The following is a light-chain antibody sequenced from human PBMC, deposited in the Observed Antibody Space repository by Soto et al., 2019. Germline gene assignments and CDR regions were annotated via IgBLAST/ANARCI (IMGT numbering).Light chain of an antibody. CDR2: EVN. CDR1: SSDVGGYNY. J-gene: IGLJ1*01. V-gene: IGLV2-8*01. Sequence: QSALTQPPSASGSPGQSVTISCTGTSSDVGGYNYVSWYQQYPGKVPKLMVDEVNKRPSGVPDLFSGSKSGNTASLIVSGLQADDEADYYCTSYAGGNNVFGTGTKLTVL. CDR3: TSYAGGNNV.